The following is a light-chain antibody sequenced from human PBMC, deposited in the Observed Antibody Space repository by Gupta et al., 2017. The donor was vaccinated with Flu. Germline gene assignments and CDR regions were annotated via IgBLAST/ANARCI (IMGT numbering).Light chain of an antibody. V-gene: IGKV1-16*01. Sequence: PSSLSASIGDSVTISCRASQDIGPSVAWFHQAPGKAPKSLISGASNLQSGVPSRFSGRRAGTDFSLTIRGLQPEDFATYYCQQYKVYPLTFGQGTRL. CDR3: QQYKVYPLT. CDR1: QDIGPS. CDR2: GAS. J-gene: IGKJ5*01.